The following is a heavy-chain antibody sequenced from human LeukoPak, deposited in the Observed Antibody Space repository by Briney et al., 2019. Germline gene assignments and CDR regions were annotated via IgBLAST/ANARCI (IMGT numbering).Heavy chain of an antibody. Sequence: SQTLSLTCTVSGGSISSGDYYWSWIRQPPGKGLEWIGYIYYSGSTYYNPSLKSRVTISVDTSKNQFSLKLSSVTAADTAVYYCVRGYDCSGGSCYSPDAFDIWGQGTMVTVSS. V-gene: IGHV4-30-4*08. J-gene: IGHJ3*02. CDR1: GGSISSGDYY. CDR2: IYYSGST. CDR3: VRGYDCSGGSCYSPDAFDI. D-gene: IGHD2-15*01.